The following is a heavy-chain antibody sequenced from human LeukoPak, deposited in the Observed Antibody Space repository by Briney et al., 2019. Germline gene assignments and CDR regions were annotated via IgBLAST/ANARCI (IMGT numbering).Heavy chain of an antibody. J-gene: IGHJ4*02. D-gene: IGHD6-19*01. V-gene: IGHV3-64D*09. CDR3: VKGGSSGWYSED. Sequence: PGGSLRLSCSASGFTFSNYDMHWVRQAPGKGLEYVSAVSNNGGSTYHADSVKGRFSISRDNSKNMLYLQMSSLRAEDTAVYYCVKGGSSGWYSEDWGQGTLVTLSS. CDR2: VSNNGGST. CDR1: GFTFSNYD.